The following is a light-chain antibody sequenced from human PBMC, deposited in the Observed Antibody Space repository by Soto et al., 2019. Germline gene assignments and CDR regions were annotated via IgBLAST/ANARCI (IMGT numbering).Light chain of an antibody. CDR1: QTISSW. V-gene: IGKV1-5*03. CDR3: QHYNSYSEP. Sequence: DIQMTQSPSTLSGSVGDRVTITCRASQTISSWLAWYQQKPGKAPKLLIHKASTLKSGVPSRFSGSGSGTEFTLTISSLQPDDFATYYCQHYNSYSEPFGRGTKVDIX. J-gene: IGKJ1*01. CDR2: KAS.